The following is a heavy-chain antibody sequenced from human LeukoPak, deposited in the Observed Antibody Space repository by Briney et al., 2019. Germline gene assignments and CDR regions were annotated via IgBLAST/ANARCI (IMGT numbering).Heavy chain of an antibody. CDR1: GFTVSSNY. CDR3: ARERSSNSNYYYYYYYMDV. CDR2: IYSGGTT. Sequence: GGSLRLSCAASGFTVSSNYMTWVRQAPGKGLEWVSVIYSGGTTYSADSVKGRFTMSRDNSKNTLYLQMNSLRAEDTAVYYCARERSSNSNYYYYYYYMDVWGKGTTVTVSS. J-gene: IGHJ6*03. D-gene: IGHD2-2*01. V-gene: IGHV3-66*02.